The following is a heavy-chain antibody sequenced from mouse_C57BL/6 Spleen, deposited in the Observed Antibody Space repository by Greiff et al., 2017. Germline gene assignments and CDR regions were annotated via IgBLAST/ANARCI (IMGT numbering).Heavy chain of an antibody. V-gene: IGHV1-55*01. D-gene: IGHD2-2*01. CDR1: GYTFTSYW. J-gene: IGHJ2*01. CDR3: ARKGLRQDY. Sequence: QVQLQQPGAELVKPGASVKMSCKASGYTFTSYWITWVKQRPGQGLEWIGDIYPGSGSTNYNEKFKGKATLTVDTSSSTAYMQLGSLTSEDSAVYYCARKGLRQDYWGQGTTLTVSS. CDR2: IYPGSGST.